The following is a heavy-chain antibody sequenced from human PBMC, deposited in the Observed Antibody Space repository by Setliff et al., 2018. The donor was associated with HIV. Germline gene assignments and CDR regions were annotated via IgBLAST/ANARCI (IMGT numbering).Heavy chain of an antibody. V-gene: IGHV1-46*01. Sequence: GASVKVSCKASGYTFTAYYIHWVRQAPGQGLEWMGWINPSSGSTTYAQKFQGRVTMTRDTSTSTVYMELSSLRSEDTAVYYCAKDGLVGAAGRFDYWGQGTLVTVSS. CDR1: GYTFTAYY. CDR3: AKDGLVGAAGRFDY. CDR2: INPSSGST. J-gene: IGHJ4*02. D-gene: IGHD6-13*01.